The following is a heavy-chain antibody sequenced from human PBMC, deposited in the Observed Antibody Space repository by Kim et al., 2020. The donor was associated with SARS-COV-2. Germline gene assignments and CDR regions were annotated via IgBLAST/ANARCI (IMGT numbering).Heavy chain of an antibody. CDR1: GYSFTSYW. J-gene: IGHJ4*02. Sequence: GESLKISCKGSGYSFTSYWIGWVRQMPGKGLEWMGIIYPGDSDTRYSPSFQGQVTISADKSISTAYLQWSSLKASDTAMYYCARQSDVEMATITSFYYWGQRALVTLSS. D-gene: IGHD5-12*01. CDR3: ARQSDVEMATITSFYY. CDR2: IYPGDSDT. V-gene: IGHV5-51*01.